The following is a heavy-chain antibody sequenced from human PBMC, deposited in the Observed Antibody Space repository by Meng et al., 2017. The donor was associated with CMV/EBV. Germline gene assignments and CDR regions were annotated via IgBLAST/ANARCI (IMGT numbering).Heavy chain of an antibody. J-gene: IGHJ4*02. Sequence: QLQQWGGGLLKPSETLSLTCAVYGGSFSGYYWSWIRQRPGKGLEWIGEINHSGSTNYNPSLKSRVTISVDTSKNQFSLKLSSVTAAETAVYYCARVWDSGWDYWGQGTLVTVSS. CDR3: ARVWDSGWDY. CDR2: INHSGST. CDR1: GGSFSGYY. V-gene: IGHV4-34*01. D-gene: IGHD3-22*01.